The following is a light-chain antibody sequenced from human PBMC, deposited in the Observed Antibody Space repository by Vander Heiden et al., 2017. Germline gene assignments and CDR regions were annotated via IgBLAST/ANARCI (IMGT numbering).Light chain of an antibody. CDR1: QSISSW. Sequence: EIQMTQSPSTLSASVGDRVTITCRASQSISSWLAWYQQKPGKAPKLLIYKASSLESGVPSRFSGSGSGTEFTLTISSLQPDDFATYYCQQYIRAITFGQGTRLDIK. CDR2: KAS. J-gene: IGKJ5*01. CDR3: QQYIRAIT. V-gene: IGKV1-5*03.